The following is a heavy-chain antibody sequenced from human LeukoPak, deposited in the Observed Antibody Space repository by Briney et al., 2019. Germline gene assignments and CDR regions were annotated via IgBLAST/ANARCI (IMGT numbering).Heavy chain of an antibody. CDR3: ARGGVQGYCSGGSCPLDY. Sequence: SETLSLTCAVYGGSFSGYYWSWIRQPPGKGLEWIGEINHSGSTNYNPSLKSRVTISVDTSKNQFSLKLSSVTAVDTAVYYCARGGVQGYCSGGSCPLDYWGQGTLVTVSS. J-gene: IGHJ4*02. CDR2: INHSGST. CDR1: GGSFSGYY. D-gene: IGHD2-15*01. V-gene: IGHV4-34*01.